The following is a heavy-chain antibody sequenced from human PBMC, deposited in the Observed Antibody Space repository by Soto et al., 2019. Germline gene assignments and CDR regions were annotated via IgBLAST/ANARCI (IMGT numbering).Heavy chain of an antibody. J-gene: IGHJ4*02. CDR1: GFTFSSYA. V-gene: IGHV3-23*01. D-gene: IGHD6-13*01. CDR2: ISGSGGST. CDR3: AKDTAKYSSSWHNY. Sequence: GGSLRLSCAASGFTFSSYAMSWVRQAPGKGLEWVSAISGSGGSTYYADSVKGRFTISRDNSKNTLYLQMNSLRAEDTAVYYCAKDTAKYSSSWHNYWGQGTLVTVSS.